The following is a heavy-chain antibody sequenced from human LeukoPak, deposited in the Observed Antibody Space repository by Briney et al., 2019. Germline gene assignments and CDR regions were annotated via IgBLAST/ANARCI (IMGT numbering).Heavy chain of an antibody. CDR1: GITLSNYG. J-gene: IGHJ4*02. CDR3: AKRGVVIRVILVGFHKEAYYFDS. D-gene: IGHD3-22*01. Sequence: GGSLRLSCAVSGITLSNYGMSWVRQAPGKGLEWVAGIGGGGGGTSYADSVKGRFIISRDNPKNTLYLQMNSLRAEDTAVYFCAKRGVVIRVILVGFHKEAYYFDSWGQGALVTVSS. CDR2: IGGGGGGT. V-gene: IGHV3-23*01.